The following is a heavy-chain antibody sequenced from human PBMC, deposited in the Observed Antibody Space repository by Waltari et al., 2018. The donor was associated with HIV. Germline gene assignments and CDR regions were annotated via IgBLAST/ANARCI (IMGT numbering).Heavy chain of an antibody. Sequence: EVQVQESGGGLVQPGGSLRLSCADSGFIFSGYWMHWVRQAPGQGLVRVSHISNDGGRTSYADSVEGRCTISRDNAENTLYQQMNSLRGEDTAVYYCARDWRQPRGVYYGMDVWGQGTTVIVSS. CDR1: GFIFSGYW. D-gene: IGHD3-3*01. J-gene: IGHJ6*02. CDR2: ISNDGGRT. V-gene: IGHV3-74*01. CDR3: ARDWRQPRGVYYGMDV.